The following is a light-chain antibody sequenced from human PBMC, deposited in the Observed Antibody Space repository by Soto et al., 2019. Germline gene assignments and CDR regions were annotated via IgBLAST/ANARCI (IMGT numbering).Light chain of an antibody. CDR3: QQLSTYPYT. CDR2: AVS. J-gene: IGKJ2*01. CDR1: QAVSSY. Sequence: LTQSPATLSSFPVDRVTLSGRASQAVSSYLAWYQQQPGKAPKLLIYAVSTLQKGVPPRFSGSASGTEFTLTISSLQPEDFATYYCQQLSTYPYTFGQGTKVDIK. V-gene: IGKV1-9*01.